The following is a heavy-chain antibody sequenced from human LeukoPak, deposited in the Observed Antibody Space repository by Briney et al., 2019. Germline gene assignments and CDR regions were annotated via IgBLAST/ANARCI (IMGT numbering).Heavy chain of an antibody. Sequence: PGGSLRLSCAASGFRIRSYVMSWVRQAPGKGLEWVSGISGSGGSAYYADSVKGRFTISRDTSKNTLYLQMNSLRAEDAAVYYCAKSYYDSNGYPDYWGQGTLVTVSS. J-gene: IGHJ4*02. V-gene: IGHV3-23*01. D-gene: IGHD3-22*01. CDR1: GFRIRSYV. CDR2: ISGSGGSA. CDR3: AKSYYDSNGYPDY.